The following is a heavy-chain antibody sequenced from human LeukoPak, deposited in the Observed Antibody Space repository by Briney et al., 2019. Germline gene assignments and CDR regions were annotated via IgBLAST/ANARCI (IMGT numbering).Heavy chain of an antibody. CDR2: IYSSGGNT. D-gene: IGHD5-18*01. CDR1: GFTGSSKY. J-gene: IGHJ4*02. Sequence: GGSLRLSCAASGFTGSSKYMSWVRQAPGKGLEWVSVIYSSGGNTYYADSVKGRFTISRDNSKNMLYLQMNSLRAEDTAVYYCAKNAHYQGYSYGGIDYWGQGTLVTVSS. CDR3: AKNAHYQGYSYGGIDY. V-gene: IGHV3-66*01.